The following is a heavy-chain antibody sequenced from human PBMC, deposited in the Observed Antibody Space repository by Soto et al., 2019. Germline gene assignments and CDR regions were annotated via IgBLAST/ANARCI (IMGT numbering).Heavy chain of an antibody. CDR1: GYTFTIYD. D-gene: IGHD2-15*01. J-gene: IGHJ6*02. Sequence: GASVKVSCKASGYTFTIYDINCVLQSTLQGLEWMGWMNPNSGNTGYAQKFQGRVTMTRNTSISTAYMGLSSLRSEDTAVYYCARWQLLDYYYYGMDVWGQGTTVTVSS. CDR2: MNPNSGNT. V-gene: IGHV1-8*01. CDR3: ARWQLLDYYYYGMDV.